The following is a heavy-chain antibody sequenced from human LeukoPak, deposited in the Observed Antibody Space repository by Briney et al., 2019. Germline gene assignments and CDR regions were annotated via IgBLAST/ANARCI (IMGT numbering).Heavy chain of an antibody. CDR2: IIPIFGTA. V-gene: IGHV1-69*05. J-gene: IGHJ4*02. CDR1: GGTFSSYA. Sequence: GASVKVSCKASGGTFSSYAISWVRQAPGQGLEWMGGIIPIFGTANYAQKFQGRVTITTDEYTSTAYMELSSLRSEDTAVYYCARDSSGYLGYFDYWGQGTLVTVSS. D-gene: IGHD3-22*01. CDR3: ARDSSGYLGYFDY.